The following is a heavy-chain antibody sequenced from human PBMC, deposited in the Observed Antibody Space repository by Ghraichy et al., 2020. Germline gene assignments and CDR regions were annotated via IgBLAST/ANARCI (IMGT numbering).Heavy chain of an antibody. V-gene: IGHV4-59*01. CDR3: VRDTSSDYDYVWGDQWDRLPPTVNHAFDI. CDR2: IYYSGST. J-gene: IGHJ3*02. CDR1: GGSISSYY. Sequence: SETLSLTCTVSGGSISSYYWSWIRQPPGKGLEWIGYIYYSGSTNYNPSLKSRVTISVDTSKNQFSLKLSSVTAADTAVYYCVRDTSSDYDYVWGDQWDRLPPTVNHAFDIWGQGTMVTVSS. D-gene: IGHD3-16*01.